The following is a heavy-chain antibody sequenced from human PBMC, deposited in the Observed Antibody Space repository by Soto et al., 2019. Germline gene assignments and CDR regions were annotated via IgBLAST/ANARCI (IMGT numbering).Heavy chain of an antibody. CDR1: GYTFTGYY. Sequence: GASVKVSCKASGYTFTGYYMHWVRQAPGQGLEWMGWINPNSGGTNYAQKFQGRVTMTRDTSISTAHMELSRLRSDDTAVYYCARVRVDYYYGMDVWGQGTTVTVSS. CDR2: INPNSGGT. CDR3: ARVRVDYYYGMDV. V-gene: IGHV1-2*02. J-gene: IGHJ6*02. D-gene: IGHD2-15*01.